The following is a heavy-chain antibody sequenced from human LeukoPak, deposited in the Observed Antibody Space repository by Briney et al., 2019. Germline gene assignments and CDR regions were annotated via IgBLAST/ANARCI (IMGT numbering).Heavy chain of an antibody. CDR3: ATVGVLWFREGYFDY. D-gene: IGHD3-10*01. J-gene: IGHJ4*02. Sequence: ASVKVSCKVSGYTLTELSMHWVRQAPGKGLEWMGGFDPEDGETIYAQTFQGRVTMTEDTSTDTAYMELSSLRSEDTAVYYCATVGVLWFREGYFDYWGQGTLVTVSS. V-gene: IGHV1-24*01. CDR1: GYTLTELS. CDR2: FDPEDGET.